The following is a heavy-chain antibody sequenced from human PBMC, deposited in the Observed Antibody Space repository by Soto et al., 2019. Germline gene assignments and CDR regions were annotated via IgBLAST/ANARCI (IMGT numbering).Heavy chain of an antibody. V-gene: IGHV1-69*06. Sequence: GASVKVSCKASGGTFSSYAISWVRQAPGQGLEWMGGIIPIFGTANYAQKFQGRVTITADKSTSTAYMELSSLRSEDTAVYYCAGWGRYCSGGSCSTLYYYYYYGMDVWGQGTTVTVSS. CDR2: IIPIFGTA. CDR1: GGTFSSYA. D-gene: IGHD2-15*01. CDR3: AGWGRYCSGGSCSTLYYYYYYGMDV. J-gene: IGHJ6*02.